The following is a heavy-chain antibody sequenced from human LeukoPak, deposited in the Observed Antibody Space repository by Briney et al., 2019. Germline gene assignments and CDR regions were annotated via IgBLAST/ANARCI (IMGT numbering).Heavy chain of an antibody. Sequence: GGSLRLSCAASGFTFSSYGMHSVRQAPGKGLEWVAVIWYDGSNKYYADSVKDRFAISRDNSKNTLYLQMNSLRAEDTAVYYCARDQGDGYRVWYFDYWGQGTLVTVSS. D-gene: IGHD5-24*01. CDR1: GFTFSSYG. CDR2: IWYDGSNK. V-gene: IGHV3-33*01. CDR3: ARDQGDGYRVWYFDY. J-gene: IGHJ4*02.